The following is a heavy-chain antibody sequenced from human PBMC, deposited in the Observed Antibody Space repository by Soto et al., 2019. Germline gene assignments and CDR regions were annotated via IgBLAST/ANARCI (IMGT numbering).Heavy chain of an antibody. CDR3: ARRLASSGLFDY. CDR1: GGSISSGGYY. V-gene: IGHV4-31*03. Sequence: SETLSLTCTVSGGSISSGGYYWSWIRQHPGKGLEWIGYIYYSGSTYYNPSLKSRVTISVDTSKNQFSLKLSSVTAADTAVYYCARRLASSGLFDYWGQGTLVTVSS. D-gene: IGHD3-22*01. J-gene: IGHJ4*02. CDR2: IYYSGST.